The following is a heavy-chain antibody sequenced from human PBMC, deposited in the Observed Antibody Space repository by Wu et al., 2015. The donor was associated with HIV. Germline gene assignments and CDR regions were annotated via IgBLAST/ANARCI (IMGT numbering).Heavy chain of an antibody. Sequence: QVQLVQSGAEVKKPGASVKVSCKASGYTFTSYYMHWVRQAPGQGLEWMGIINPSGGSTSYAQKFQGRVTMTRDTSTSTVYMELSSLRSEDTAVYYCAKISSSGYFDYWGQGTLVTVSS. CDR3: AKISSSGYFDY. CDR2: INPSGGST. V-gene: IGHV1-46*03. D-gene: IGHD3-22*01. CDR1: GYTFTSYY. J-gene: IGHJ4*02.